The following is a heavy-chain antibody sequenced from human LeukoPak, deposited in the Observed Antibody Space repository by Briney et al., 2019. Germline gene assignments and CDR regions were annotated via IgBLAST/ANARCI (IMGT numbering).Heavy chain of an antibody. CDR1: GGSFSGCY. CDR2: INHSEST. V-gene: IGHV4-34*01. CDR3: ARGFGYCSSTSCYSYYYYYYGMDV. D-gene: IGHD2-2*02. Sequence: SETLSLTCAVYGGSFSGCYWSWIRQPPGKGLEWIGEINHSESTNYNPSLKSRVTISVDTSKNQFSLKLSSVTAADTAVYYCARGFGYCSSTSCYSYYYYYYGMDVWGQGTTVTVSS. J-gene: IGHJ6*02.